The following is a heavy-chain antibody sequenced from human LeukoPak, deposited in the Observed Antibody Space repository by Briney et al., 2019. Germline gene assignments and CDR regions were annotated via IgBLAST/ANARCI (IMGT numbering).Heavy chain of an antibody. D-gene: IGHD2-21*02. CDR1: GITFSSYA. Sequence: GGSLRLSCAASGITFSSYAMSWVRQAPGKGLEWVSAISGSGGSTYYADSVKGRFTISRDNSKNTLYLQMNSLRAEDTAVYYCAKSRAIVVVTEFDYWGQGTLVTVSS. CDR2: ISGSGGST. CDR3: AKSRAIVVVTEFDY. V-gene: IGHV3-23*01. J-gene: IGHJ4*02.